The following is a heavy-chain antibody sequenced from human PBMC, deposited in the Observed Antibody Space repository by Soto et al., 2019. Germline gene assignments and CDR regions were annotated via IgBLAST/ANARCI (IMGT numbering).Heavy chain of an antibody. CDR1: GGSISSYY. CDR2: IYYSGST. V-gene: IGHV4-59*08. CDR3: ARLRACGGSTYYFDY. D-gene: IGHD2-15*01. J-gene: IGHJ4*02. Sequence: SETLSLTCTVSGGSISSYYWSWIRQPPGKGLEWIGYIYYSGSTNYNPSLKSRVTISVDTSKNQFSLKLSSVTAADTAVYYCARLRACGGSTYYFDYWGQGTLVTVSS.